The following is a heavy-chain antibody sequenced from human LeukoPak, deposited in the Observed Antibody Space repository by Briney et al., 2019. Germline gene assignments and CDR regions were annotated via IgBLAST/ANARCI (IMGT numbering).Heavy chain of an antibody. Sequence: GESLRLSCAASGFTFSSYPMSWVRQAPGEGLEWISAISGDGGSTYYAASVQGRSTVSRDNAKNSLYLQMNSLRAEDTAVYYCARDPSPRTSYYYYYMDVWGKGTTVTVSS. D-gene: IGHD2-2*01. CDR2: ISGDGGST. CDR3: ARDPSPRTSYYYYYMDV. CDR1: GFTFSSYP. J-gene: IGHJ6*03. V-gene: IGHV3-23*01.